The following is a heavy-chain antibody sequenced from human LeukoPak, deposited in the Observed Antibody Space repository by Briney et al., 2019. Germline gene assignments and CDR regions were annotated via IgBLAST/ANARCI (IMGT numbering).Heavy chain of an antibody. Sequence: GASVKVSCKASGYTFKSYGISWVRQAPGQGLEWMGWISTYNGNTNYAQKLQDRVTISTDTSTSTVYMELRSLRSDDTAVYYCAATGDDAFDIWGQGTMVAVSS. CDR2: ISTYNGNT. D-gene: IGHD4-17*01. V-gene: IGHV1-18*04. CDR1: GYTFKSYG. J-gene: IGHJ3*02. CDR3: AATGDDAFDI.